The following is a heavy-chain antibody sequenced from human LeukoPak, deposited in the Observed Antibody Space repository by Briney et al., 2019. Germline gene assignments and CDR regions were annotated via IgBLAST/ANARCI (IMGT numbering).Heavy chain of an antibody. V-gene: IGHV1-18*01. CDR2: ISAYNGNT. CDR1: GYTFSNYG. CDR3: ARGPPYHSSGYHIGLFDY. J-gene: IGHJ4*02. D-gene: IGHD3-22*01. Sequence: ASVKVSCKASGYTFSNYGISWARQAPGRGLEWMGWISAYNGNTNYAQKFQGRAIMTTDTSTSTAYMELKSLTSDDTAVYYCARGPPYHSSGYHIGLFDYWGQGTLVTVSS.